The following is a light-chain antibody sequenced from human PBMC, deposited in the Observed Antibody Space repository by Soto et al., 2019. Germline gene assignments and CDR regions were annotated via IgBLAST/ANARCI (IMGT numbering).Light chain of an antibody. Sequence: QSVLTQPPSVSGAPGQRVTISCTGSSSNIGAGHDVHWYQQLPGTAPKLLIYGNGNRPSGVPDRFSGSKSGTSASLAISGLQSEDEADYYCATWDDRLNGYVFGSGTKVTVL. CDR1: SSNIGAGHD. V-gene: IGLV1-40*01. CDR3: ATWDDRLNGYV. J-gene: IGLJ1*01. CDR2: GNG.